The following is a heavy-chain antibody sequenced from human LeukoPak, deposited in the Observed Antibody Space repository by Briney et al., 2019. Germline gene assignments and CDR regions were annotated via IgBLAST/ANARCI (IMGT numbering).Heavy chain of an antibody. V-gene: IGHV3-23*01. CDR3: AKDPNYDSSGYYYIDY. CDR1: GFTFSTYA. Sequence: GGSLRLSCAASGFTFSTYAMSWVRQAPGKGLEWVSSISGTVSTTYYADSVKGRFTISRDNSKNTLYLQMNSLRAKDTAVYYCAKDPNYDSSGYYYIDYWGQGTLVTVSS. J-gene: IGHJ4*02. CDR2: ISGTVSTT. D-gene: IGHD3-22*01.